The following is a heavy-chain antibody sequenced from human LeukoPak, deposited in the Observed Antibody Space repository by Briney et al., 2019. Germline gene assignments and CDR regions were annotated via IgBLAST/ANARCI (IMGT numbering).Heavy chain of an antibody. J-gene: IGHJ5*02. Sequence: SETLSLTCTGSGGSISSYYWSWIRQPPGKGLEGIGYIYYSGSTNYNPSLKSRVTISVDTSKNQFSLKLSSVTAADTAVCYCARVLYCSGGSCYYNWFDPWGQGTLVTVSS. CDR3: ARVLYCSGGSCYYNWFDP. CDR1: GGSISSYY. D-gene: IGHD2-15*01. V-gene: IGHV4-59*08. CDR2: IYYSGST.